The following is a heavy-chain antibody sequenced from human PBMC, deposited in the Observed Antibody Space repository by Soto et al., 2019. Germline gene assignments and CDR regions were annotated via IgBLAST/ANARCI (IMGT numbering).Heavy chain of an antibody. J-gene: IGHJ6*02. Sequence: VKVACKASGCPLTSDVILWVRQAPGQGLEWVGGIIARFGSANFAQKFQGRVTITADRFSSTVDMELSSLTSEDTATYYCGSDYYPDSYPEAASQDPYCLDVCGQRTTVTVPS. CDR1: GCPLTSDV. V-gene: IGHV1-69*06. CDR2: IIARFGSA. CDR3: GSDYYPDSYPEAASQDPYCLDV. D-gene: IGHD3-22*01.